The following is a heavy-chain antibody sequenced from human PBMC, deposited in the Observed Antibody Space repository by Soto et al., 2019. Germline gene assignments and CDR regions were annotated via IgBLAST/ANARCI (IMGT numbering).Heavy chain of an antibody. Sequence: QVQLVQSGPEVKKPGSSVKVSCKTSGGTFSNYAISWVRQAPGQGLEWMGGIIPIFGTANYAQKFQGRATITADKSTNTEYMELNSRRSEDTAMYYCARDLSAVTKFRRVVEGAFYVWGPGTVVTVSS. V-gene: IGHV1-69*06. CDR3: ARDLSAVTKFRRVVEGAFYV. J-gene: IGHJ3*01. D-gene: IGHD4-17*01. CDR2: IIPIFGTA. CDR1: GGTFSNYA.